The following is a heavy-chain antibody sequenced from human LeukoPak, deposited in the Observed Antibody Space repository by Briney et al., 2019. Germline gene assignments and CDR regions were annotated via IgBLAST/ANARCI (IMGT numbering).Heavy chain of an antibody. CDR1: GGSISSNSYY. Sequence: SETLSLTCTVSGGSISSNSYYWGWIRQPPGKGLEWIGSIYYSGSTYYNPSLKSRVTISVDTSKNQFSLKLSSVTAADTAVYYCARHGPYALGGWFDPWGQGTLVTVSS. V-gene: IGHV4-39*01. D-gene: IGHD2-2*01. CDR3: ARHGPYALGGWFDP. CDR2: IYYSGST. J-gene: IGHJ5*02.